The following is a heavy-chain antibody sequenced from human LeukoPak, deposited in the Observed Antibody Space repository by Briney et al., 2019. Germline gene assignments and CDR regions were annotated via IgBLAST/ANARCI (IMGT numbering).Heavy chain of an antibody. D-gene: IGHD1-26*01. Sequence: GGSLRLSCAASGFTFSSYGMHWVRQAPGKGLEWVAVISYDGSNKYYADSVKGRFTISRDNSKNTLYLQMNSLRAEDTAVYYCAKGGHSGSYWISSWGQGTLVTVSS. CDR2: ISYDGSNK. J-gene: IGHJ5*02. CDR1: GFTFSSYG. V-gene: IGHV3-30*18. CDR3: AKGGHSGSYWISS.